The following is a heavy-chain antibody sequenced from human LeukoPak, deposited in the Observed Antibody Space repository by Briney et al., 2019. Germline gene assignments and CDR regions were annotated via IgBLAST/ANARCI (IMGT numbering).Heavy chain of an antibody. CDR2: INPNSGGT. Sequence: ASVTVSCKASGYTFTGYYMHWVRQAPGQGLEWMGWINPNSGGTNYAQKFQGWVTMTRDTSISTAYMELSRLRSDDTAVYYCARDRIAVAGTDYYYGMDVWGQGTTVTVSS. V-gene: IGHV1-2*04. CDR3: ARDRIAVAGTDYYYGMDV. D-gene: IGHD6-19*01. CDR1: GYTFTGYY. J-gene: IGHJ6*02.